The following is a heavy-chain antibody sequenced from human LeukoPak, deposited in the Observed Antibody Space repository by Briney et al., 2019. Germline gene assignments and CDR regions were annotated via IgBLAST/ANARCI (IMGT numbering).Heavy chain of an antibody. CDR2: IDPSDSYT. CDR3: ARDGDSSGYHNWFDP. Sequence: GESLRISCKGSGYSFTSSWISWVRQMPGKGLEWMGRIDPSDSYTNYSPSFQGHVTISADKSISTAYLQWSSLKASDTAMYYCARDGDSSGYHNWFDPWGQGTLVTVSS. D-gene: IGHD3-22*01. V-gene: IGHV5-10-1*01. J-gene: IGHJ5*02. CDR1: GYSFTSSW.